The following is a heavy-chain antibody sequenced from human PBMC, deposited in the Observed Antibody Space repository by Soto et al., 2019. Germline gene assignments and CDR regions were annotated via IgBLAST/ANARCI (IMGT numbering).Heavy chain of an antibody. CDR2: ISGYNGHT. J-gene: IGHJ6*02. CDR1: GYTFTTYG. Sequence: QVQLVQSGAEVRKPGASVKVSCKASGYTFTTYGISWVRQAPGQGLEWMGWISGYNGHTKYAQKFQGRVTMTTDTYTSTVYMDLRSLRSDDTAVYYCAREGEIPYYYYGLDVWGQGTTVTVSS. D-gene: IGHD3-16*01. CDR3: AREGEIPYYYYGLDV. V-gene: IGHV1-18*01.